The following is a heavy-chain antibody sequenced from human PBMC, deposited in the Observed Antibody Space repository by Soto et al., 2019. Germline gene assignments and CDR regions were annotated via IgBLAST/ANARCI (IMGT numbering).Heavy chain of an antibody. J-gene: IGHJ3*02. CDR3: ARAHRGGTEAFDI. D-gene: IGHD2-15*01. V-gene: IGHV1-18*01. CDR2: ISAYNGNT. Sequence: QVQLVQCGAEVKKPGASVKVSCKASGYTFTSFGISWVRQAPGQGLGWMGWISAYNGNTNYADNLQGRVTMTTYTSTSTAYMELRSLRSDDASVYYCARAHRGGTEAFDIWGQGTLVTVSS. CDR1: GYTFTSFG.